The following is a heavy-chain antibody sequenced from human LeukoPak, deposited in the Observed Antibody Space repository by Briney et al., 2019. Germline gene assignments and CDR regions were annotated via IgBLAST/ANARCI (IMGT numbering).Heavy chain of an antibody. Sequence: GGSLRLSCAASGFNFIDYSMNWVRQAPGKGLEWISYIGISSGNTKYADSVKGRFTISRDKARNSLYLQMNSLRVEDTAVYYCARDHRYAFDNWGHGTLVTVSS. CDR2: IGISSGNT. D-gene: IGHD5-12*01. CDR3: ARDHRYAFDN. CDR1: GFNFIDYS. J-gene: IGHJ4*01. V-gene: IGHV3-48*01.